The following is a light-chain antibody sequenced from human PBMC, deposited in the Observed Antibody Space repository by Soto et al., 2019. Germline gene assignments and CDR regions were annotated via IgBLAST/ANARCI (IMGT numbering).Light chain of an antibody. J-gene: IGKJ1*01. Sequence: DTVMTQSPLSLSVTPGGPASISCRSTQSLLHSNGYNYLDWYLQKPGQSPQLLIYLGSYRASGVPDRFSGSGSGTDFTLKISRVEAEDVGVYYCMQALQSPWTFGQGTKVDIK. CDR2: LGS. V-gene: IGKV2-28*01. CDR1: QSLLHSNGYNY. CDR3: MQALQSPWT.